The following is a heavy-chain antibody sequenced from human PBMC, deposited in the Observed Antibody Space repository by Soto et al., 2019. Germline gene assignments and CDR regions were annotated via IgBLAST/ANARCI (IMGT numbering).Heavy chain of an antibody. CDR3: AKRRGAGGHFDY. J-gene: IGHJ4*02. D-gene: IGHD2-15*01. CDR2: ISSGGST. CDR1: GFTFTSCA. Sequence: LRLSCAASGFTFTSCAMGWVRQAPGKGLEWVSVISSGGSTYYADSVRGRFTISRDNSKDTLSLQMNSLRAEDTAVYYCAKRRGAGGHFDYWGQGALVTVSS. V-gene: IGHV3-23*01.